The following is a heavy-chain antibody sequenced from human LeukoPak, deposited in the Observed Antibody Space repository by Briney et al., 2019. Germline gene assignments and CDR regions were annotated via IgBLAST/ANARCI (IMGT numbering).Heavy chain of an antibody. J-gene: IGHJ5*02. D-gene: IGHD3-16*02. Sequence: SETLSLTCAVYGGSFSGYYGSWLRQPPGKGLEWIGEFNHSGSTNYNPSLKSRVTISVDTSKNQISLKLSSVTATGTAVYYCARNDYVWGSYRLNGFDPWGQGTLVTVSS. V-gene: IGHV4-34*01. CDR1: GGSFSGYY. CDR3: ARNDYVWGSYRLNGFDP. CDR2: FNHSGST.